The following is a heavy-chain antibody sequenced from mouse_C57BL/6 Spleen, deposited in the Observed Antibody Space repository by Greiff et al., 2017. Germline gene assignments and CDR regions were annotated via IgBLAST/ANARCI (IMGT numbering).Heavy chain of an antibody. V-gene: IGHV1-59*01. Sequence: QVQLQQPGAELVRPGTSVKLSCKASGYTFTCYWMPWVKQRPGQGLEWIGVIDPSDSYTNYNQKFKGKATLTVDTSSSTAYMQLSSLTSEDSAVYYCARGTDYGDGYFDVWGTGTTVTVSS. J-gene: IGHJ1*03. D-gene: IGHD2-13*01. CDR2: IDPSDSYT. CDR3: ARGTDYGDGYFDV. CDR1: GYTFTCYW.